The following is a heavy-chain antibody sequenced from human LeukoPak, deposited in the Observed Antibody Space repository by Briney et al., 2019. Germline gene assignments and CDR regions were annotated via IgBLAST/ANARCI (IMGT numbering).Heavy chain of an antibody. CDR1: GGSFSGYY. D-gene: IGHD6-19*01. V-gene: IGHV4-34*01. CDR3: ARSYSSGWYLRFGY. J-gene: IGHJ4*02. Sequence: SETLSLTCAVYGGSFSGYYWSWIRQPPGKGLEWIGEINHSGSTNYNPSLKSRVTISVDTSKNQFSLKLSSVTAADTAVYYCARSYSSGWYLRFGYWGQGTLVTVSS. CDR2: INHSGST.